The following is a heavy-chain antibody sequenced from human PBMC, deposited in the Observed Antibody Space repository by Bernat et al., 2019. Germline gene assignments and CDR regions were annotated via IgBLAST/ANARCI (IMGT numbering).Heavy chain of an antibody. D-gene: IGHD3-10*01. V-gene: IGHV3-30*18. J-gene: IGHJ3*02. CDR3: AKELWFGELFHAFDI. CDR2: ISYDGSNK. CDR1: GFTFSSYG. Sequence: GRLVGCGGGVVQPGRSLRRSCAASGFTFSSYGMHWVRQAPGKGLEWVAVISYDGSNKYYADSVKGRFTISRDNSKSTLYLQMNSLRAEDTAVYYCAKELWFGELFHAFDIWGQGTMVTVSS.